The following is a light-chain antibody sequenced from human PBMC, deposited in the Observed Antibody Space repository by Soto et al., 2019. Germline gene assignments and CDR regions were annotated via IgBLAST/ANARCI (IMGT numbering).Light chain of an antibody. Sequence: DIQMTQSPSSLSASVGDRVTITCRASQSISSYLNWYQQKPGKAPKLLIYAASSLQSGVPSRFSGSGSGTDFTLTISSLQPDDFAVYYCQQYGHSPLTFGGGTKVEIK. J-gene: IGKJ4*01. V-gene: IGKV1-39*01. CDR3: QQYGHSPLT. CDR1: QSISSY. CDR2: AAS.